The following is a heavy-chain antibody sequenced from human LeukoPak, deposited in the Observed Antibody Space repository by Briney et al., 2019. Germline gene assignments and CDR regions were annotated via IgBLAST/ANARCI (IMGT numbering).Heavy chain of an antibody. V-gene: IGHV3-21*01. D-gene: IGHD2-2*01. CDR1: GFTFSSYA. CDR3: ARDTGYCSSTSCPLQH. J-gene: IGHJ1*01. Sequence: PGGSLRLSCAASGFTFSSYAMSWVRQAPGKGLEWVSSISSSSSYIYYADSVKGRFTISRDNAKNSLYLQMNSLRAEDTAVYYCARDTGYCSSTSCPLQHWGQGTLVTVSS. CDR2: ISSSSSYI.